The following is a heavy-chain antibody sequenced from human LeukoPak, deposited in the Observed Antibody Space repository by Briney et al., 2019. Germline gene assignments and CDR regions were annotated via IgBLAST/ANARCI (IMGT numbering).Heavy chain of an antibody. CDR3: ARDRATYFDY. V-gene: IGHV3-21*01. CDR1: GFTFSSYS. D-gene: IGHD1-26*01. CDR2: ISSSSSYI. Sequence: PGGSLRLSCAASGFTFSSYSMNWVRQAPGKGLEWVSSISSSSSYIYYADSVKGRFTISRDNAKNSLYLQVNSLRAEDTAVYYCARDRATYFDYWGQGTLVTVSS. J-gene: IGHJ4*02.